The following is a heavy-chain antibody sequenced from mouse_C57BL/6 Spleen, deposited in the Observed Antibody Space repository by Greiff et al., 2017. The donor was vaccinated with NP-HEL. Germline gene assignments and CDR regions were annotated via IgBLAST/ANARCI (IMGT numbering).Heavy chain of an antibody. D-gene: IGHD1-2*01. CDR1: GYTFTSYW. Sequence: QVQLQQPGAELVMPGASVTLSCKASGYTFTSYWMHWVKQRPGQGLEWIGEIDPSDSYTNYNQKFKGKSTLTVDKSSSTAYMQLSSLTSEDSAVYYGARSGYYGSFDYWGQGTTLTVSS. J-gene: IGHJ2*01. V-gene: IGHV1-69*01. CDR2: IDPSDSYT. CDR3: ARSGYYGSFDY.